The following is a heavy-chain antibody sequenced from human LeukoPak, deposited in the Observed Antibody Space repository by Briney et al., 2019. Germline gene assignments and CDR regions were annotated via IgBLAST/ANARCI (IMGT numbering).Heavy chain of an antibody. V-gene: IGHV3-21*01. J-gene: IGHJ4*02. Sequence: PGGSLRLSCAASGFTFSSYSMNWVRQAPGKGLEWVSSISSSSSYIYYADSVKGRFTISRDNAKNSLYLQMNSLRAEDTAMYYCARLYCSSTSCHFDYWGQRTLVTVSS. CDR2: ISSSSSYI. D-gene: IGHD2-2*01. CDR1: GFTFSSYS. CDR3: ARLYCSSTSCHFDY.